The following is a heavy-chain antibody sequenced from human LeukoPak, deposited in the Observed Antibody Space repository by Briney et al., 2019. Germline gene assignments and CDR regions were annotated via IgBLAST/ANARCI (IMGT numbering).Heavy chain of an antibody. CDR2: ISSKSDYT. D-gene: IGHD6-19*01. V-gene: IGHV3-11*05. CDR1: GFTFRDYY. CDR3: AKGGGSYSSGWYYDY. Sequence: GGSLRLSCAASGFTFRDYYMSWIRQAPGKGLEWVSYISSKSDYTNYADSVKGRFTISRDNAKNSLYLQMNSLRAEDTAVYYCAKGGGSYSSGWYYDYWGQGTLVTVSS. J-gene: IGHJ4*02.